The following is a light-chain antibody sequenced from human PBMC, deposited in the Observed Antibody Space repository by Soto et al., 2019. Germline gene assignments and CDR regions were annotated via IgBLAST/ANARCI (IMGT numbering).Light chain of an antibody. J-gene: IGLJ2*01. CDR2: DVN. Sequence: QSALTQPASVSGSPGQSITISCTGTSSDVGGYNFVSWYQQHPCKAPKLMIYDVNNRPSGVSNRFSGSKSGNTASLTISGLQGEDEADYYCSSHTSTSTLVLFGGGTKLTVL. CDR3: SSHTSTSTLVL. V-gene: IGLV2-14*01. CDR1: SSDVGGYNF.